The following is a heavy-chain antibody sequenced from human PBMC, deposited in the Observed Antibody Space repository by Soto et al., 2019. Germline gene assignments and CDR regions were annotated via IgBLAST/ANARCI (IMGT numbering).Heavy chain of an antibody. D-gene: IGHD5-18*01. CDR2: IWYDGSNK. Sequence: QVQLVESGGGVVQPGKSLRLSCAASGFTFSTYGMHWVRQAPGKGLEWVAVIWYDGSNKYHGDSLKGRFTISRDNYKNTLYLQINNRRAEDTAVYYCGRDGALGDTAVVDSWGQGTLVTVSS. J-gene: IGHJ4*02. V-gene: IGHV3-33*01. CDR1: GFTFSTYG. CDR3: GRDGALGDTAVVDS.